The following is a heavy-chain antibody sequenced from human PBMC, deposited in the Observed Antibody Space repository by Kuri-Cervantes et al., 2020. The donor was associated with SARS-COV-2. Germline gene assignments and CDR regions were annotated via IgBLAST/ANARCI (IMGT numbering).Heavy chain of an antibody. J-gene: IGHJ4*02. D-gene: IGHD1-1*01. Sequence: GESLKISCAASGFTFSGHWIHWVRQAPGKGLVWVSRINPDGGYTNNADYVKGRFTLSRDNAKNMLFLQMNSLRVEDTAVYYCVRDGDHWNFDFWGQGTLVTVSS. CDR2: INPDGGYT. CDR1: GFTFSGHW. CDR3: VRDGDHWNFDF. V-gene: IGHV3-74*01.